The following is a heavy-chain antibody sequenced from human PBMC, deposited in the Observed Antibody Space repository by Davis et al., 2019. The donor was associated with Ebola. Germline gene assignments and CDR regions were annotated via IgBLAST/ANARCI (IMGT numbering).Heavy chain of an antibody. CDR3: AREAYGDMGHWFDP. V-gene: IGHV1-2*04. D-gene: IGHD4-17*01. CDR2: INPNSDGT. J-gene: IGHJ5*02. Sequence: AASVKVSCKASGYTFTGFYIHWARQAPGQGLEWMGWINPNSDGTNYAQKFQGWVTMTRDTSISTAYMELSRLRSDDTAVYYCAREAYGDMGHWFDPWGQGTLVTVSS. CDR1: GYTFTGFY.